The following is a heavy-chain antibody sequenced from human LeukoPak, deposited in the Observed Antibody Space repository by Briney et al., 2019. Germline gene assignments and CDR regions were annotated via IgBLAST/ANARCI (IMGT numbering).Heavy chain of an antibody. CDR1: GYSISSGHY. CDR3: ARDLRYYFDSSGYFYLGFGY. CDR2: IYHSGNT. D-gene: IGHD3-22*01. J-gene: IGHJ4*02. Sequence: SETLSLTCAVSGYSISSGHYWAWVRQPPGKGLEWIGSIYHSGNTYYNPSLKSRVSISVDTSKNQFSLKLTSMTAADTAVYYCARDLRYYFDSSGYFYLGFGYWGQGTLVTVSS. V-gene: IGHV4-38-2*02.